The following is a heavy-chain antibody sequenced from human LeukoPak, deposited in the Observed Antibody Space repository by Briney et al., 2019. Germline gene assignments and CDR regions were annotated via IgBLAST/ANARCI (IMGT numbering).Heavy chain of an antibody. D-gene: IGHD3-3*01. CDR1: GYTFTGYY. V-gene: IGHV1-2*02. CDR2: INPNSGGT. J-gene: IGHJ5*02. CDR3: IRGVDFWSGYYFDP. Sequence: ASVKVSCKASGYTFTGYYMHWVRQAPGQGLEWMGWINPNSGGTNYAQKFQGRVTMTRDTSISTAYMELSRLRSDDTAVYYCIRGVDFWSGYYFDPWGQGTLVTVSS.